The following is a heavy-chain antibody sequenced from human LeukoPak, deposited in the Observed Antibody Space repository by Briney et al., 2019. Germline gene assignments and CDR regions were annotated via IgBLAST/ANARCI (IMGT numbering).Heavy chain of an antibody. J-gene: IGHJ6*02. D-gene: IGHD2-15*01. CDR3: ARDDCGGGTCRDNFYFFGMDV. Sequence: GGSLRLSCTASGFTFGRYSMNWVRQAPGKGLEWISYITSGNSAMHYADSVKGRFTISRDNAKNSLYLQMNSLRDGDTAVYYCARDDCGGGTCRDNFYFFGMDVWGQGTTVTVSS. V-gene: IGHV3-48*02. CDR2: ITSGNSAM. CDR1: GFTFGRYS.